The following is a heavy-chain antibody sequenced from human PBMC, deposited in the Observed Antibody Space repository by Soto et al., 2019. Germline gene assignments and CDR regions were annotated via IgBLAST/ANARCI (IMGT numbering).Heavy chain of an antibody. Sequence: EVQVLESGGGLVQPGGSLRLSCEGSGFTVSSHAMTWIRQAPGKGPEWVSTVTADGGTYYADSVKGRFAMSRDTSENTLYLQRNSLGAADTAAYYCAPHVSCSGGSCQYDAFAIRGQGTMVTVSS. CDR3: APHVSCSGGSCQYDAFAI. D-gene: IGHD2-15*01. CDR2: VTADGGT. V-gene: IGHV3-23*01. J-gene: IGHJ3*02. CDR1: GFTVSSHA.